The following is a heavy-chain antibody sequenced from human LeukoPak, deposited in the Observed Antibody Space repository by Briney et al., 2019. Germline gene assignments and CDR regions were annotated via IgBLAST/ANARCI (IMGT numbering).Heavy chain of an antibody. J-gene: IGHJ4*02. CDR1: GGSFSGYY. CDR3: ARKPANMYSSSHY. Sequence: PSETLSLTCAVYGGSFSGYYWSWIRQPPGKGLEWIGEINHSGSTNYNPSLKSRVTISVDTSKNQFSLKLSSVTAADTAVYYCARKPANMYSSSHYWGQGTLVAVSS. V-gene: IGHV4-34*01. CDR2: INHSGST. D-gene: IGHD6-13*01.